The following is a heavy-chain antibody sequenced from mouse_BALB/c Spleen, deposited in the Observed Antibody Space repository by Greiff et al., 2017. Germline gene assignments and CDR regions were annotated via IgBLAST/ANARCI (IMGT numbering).Heavy chain of an antibody. D-gene: IGHD1-1*01. V-gene: IGHV5-17*02. CDR1: GFTFSSFG. CDR2: ISSGSSTI. Sequence: DVKLVESGGGLVQPGGSRKLSCAASGFTFSSFGMHWVRQAPEKGLEWVAYISSGSSTIYYADTVKGRFTISRDNPKNTLFLQMTSLRSEDTAMYYCARWGLLRGFDYWGQGTTLTVSS. J-gene: IGHJ2*01. CDR3: ARWGLLRGFDY.